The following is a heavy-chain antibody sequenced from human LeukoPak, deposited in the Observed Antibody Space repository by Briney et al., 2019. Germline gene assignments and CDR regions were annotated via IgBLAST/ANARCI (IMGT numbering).Heavy chain of an antibody. Sequence: PGGSLRLSCAASGFTFSSYSMNWVRQAPGKGLEWVSSISSSSSYIYYADSVKGRFTISRDNAKNSLYLQMNSLRAEDTAVYYCARGLDGFETYYDFWSGYFPGYYFDYWGQGTLVTVSS. D-gene: IGHD3-3*01. V-gene: IGHV3-21*01. CDR2: ISSSSSYI. CDR3: ARGLDGFETYYDFWSGYFPGYYFDY. CDR1: GFTFSSYS. J-gene: IGHJ4*02.